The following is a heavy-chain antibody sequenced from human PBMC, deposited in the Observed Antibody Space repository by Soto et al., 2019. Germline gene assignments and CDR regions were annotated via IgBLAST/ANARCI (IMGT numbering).Heavy chain of an antibody. CDR2: ISSSSSTI. CDR1: GFTFSSYS. Sequence: GSLRLSCAASGFTFSSYSMNWVRQAPGKGLEWVSYISSSSSTIYYADSVKGRFTISRDNSKNTLYLQMNSLRAEDTAVYYCARVPSSSGRAHFDYWGQGTLDTVSS. V-gene: IGHV3-48*01. CDR3: ARVPSSSGRAHFDY. J-gene: IGHJ4*02. D-gene: IGHD2-15*01.